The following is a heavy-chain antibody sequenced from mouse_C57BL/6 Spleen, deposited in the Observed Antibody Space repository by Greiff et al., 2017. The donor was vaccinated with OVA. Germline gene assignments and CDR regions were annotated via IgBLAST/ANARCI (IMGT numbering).Heavy chain of an antibody. D-gene: IGHD1-1*01. J-gene: IGHJ4*01. CDR2: INPSTGGT. CDR1: GYSFTGYY. Sequence: EVQLQQSGPELVKPGASVKISCKASGYSFTGYYMNWVQQSPEKSLEWIGEINPSTGGTTYNQKFKAKATLTVDKSSSTAYMQLKSLTSEDSAVYYCARLEGSSYAMDYWGQGTSVTVSS. CDR3: ARLEGSSYAMDY. V-gene: IGHV1-42*01.